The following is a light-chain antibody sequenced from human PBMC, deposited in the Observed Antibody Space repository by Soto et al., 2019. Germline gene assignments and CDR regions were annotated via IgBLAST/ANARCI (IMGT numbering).Light chain of an antibody. CDR3: QQLSTYPST. CDR2: AAS. Sequence: DVQMTQSPSSLSVSVGDRVTITCRASQGIGSYLAWYQQKPGEAPKLLIFAASTLQSGVPSRFSGSGSGTDFTLTISSLQAEDFATYCCQQLSTYPSTFGGGTKVDIK. CDR1: QGIGSY. V-gene: IGKV1-9*01. J-gene: IGKJ4*01.